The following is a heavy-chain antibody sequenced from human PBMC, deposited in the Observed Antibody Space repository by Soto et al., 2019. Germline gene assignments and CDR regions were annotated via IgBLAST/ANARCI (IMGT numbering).Heavy chain of an antibody. CDR1: GFSFSSYA. J-gene: IGHJ4*02. CDR2: ISYDGSDN. Sequence: GGSLRLSCAVSGFSFSSYAMHWVRQAPGKGLEWVAVISYDGSDNYYADSVKGRFTISRDNSKNTLYLQMNSLRAEDTAVYYCARDGTMTAAAGFDYWGQGTLVTVYS. D-gene: IGHD6-13*01. CDR3: ARDGTMTAAAGFDY. V-gene: IGHV3-30-3*01.